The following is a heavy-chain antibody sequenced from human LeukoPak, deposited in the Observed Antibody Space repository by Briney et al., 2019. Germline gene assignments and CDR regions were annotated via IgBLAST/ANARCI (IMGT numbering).Heavy chain of an antibody. J-gene: IGHJ6*02. CDR1: GDSISNFY. CDR2: IYSSGSA. Sequence: SETLSLTCTVSGDSISNFYWSWIRQPAGKGLEWIGRIYSSGSANYNPSLKSRATMSVDTSKNQFSLKLSSVTAADTAVYYCARDARGYGDYPGYYYGMDVWGQGTTVTVSS. D-gene: IGHD4-17*01. V-gene: IGHV4-4*07. CDR3: ARDARGYGDYPGYYYGMDV.